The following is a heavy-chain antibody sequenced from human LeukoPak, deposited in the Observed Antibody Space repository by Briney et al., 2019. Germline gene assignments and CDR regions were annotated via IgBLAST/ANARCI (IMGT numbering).Heavy chain of an antibody. J-gene: IGHJ5*02. Sequence: PGGSLRLSCAASGFTFSSSAMSWVRQVPGKGLEWVSGISASGGSTYYADSVRGRFTISRDNSKNTLYVQMNSLRAEDTAVYYCAKHSSGPPTWFDPWGQGTLVTVSS. CDR3: AKHSSGPPTWFDP. V-gene: IGHV3-23*01. CDR1: GFTFSSSA. CDR2: ISASGGST. D-gene: IGHD6-19*01.